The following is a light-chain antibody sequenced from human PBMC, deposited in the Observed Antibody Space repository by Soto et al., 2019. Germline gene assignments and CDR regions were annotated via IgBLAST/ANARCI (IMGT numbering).Light chain of an antibody. Sequence: QSALTQAAAVSGSPGQSITISCTGTSSDVGGYNYVSWYQQHPGKAPKFMIYEVSNRPSGVSNRFSGSKSGNTASLTISGLQAEDEADYYCSSYTSSNTYVFGTGTKVTVL. CDR1: SSDVGGYNY. J-gene: IGLJ1*01. V-gene: IGLV2-14*01. CDR3: SSYTSSNTYV. CDR2: EVS.